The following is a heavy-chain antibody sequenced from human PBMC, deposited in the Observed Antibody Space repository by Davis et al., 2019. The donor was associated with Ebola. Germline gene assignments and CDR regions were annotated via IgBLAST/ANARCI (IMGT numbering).Heavy chain of an antibody. D-gene: IGHD1-14*01. V-gene: IGHV4-38-2*02. J-gene: IGHJ4*02. CDR3: ARDYVY. Sequence: SETLSFTCTVSGYSINRGFTWGWIRQPPGKGLEWIGSIYHSGSTNYSPSLKSRVTISADTSKNQFSLRLKFVTAADTAMYYCARDYVYWGQGILVTVSS. CDR2: IYHSGST. CDR1: GYSINRGFT.